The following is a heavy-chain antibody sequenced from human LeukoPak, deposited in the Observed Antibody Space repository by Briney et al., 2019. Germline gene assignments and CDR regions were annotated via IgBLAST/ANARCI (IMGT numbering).Heavy chain of an antibody. V-gene: IGHV3-23*01. CDR2: VSGSGGST. CDR3: ARDDSSGYPDY. CDR1: GFTFSSYA. D-gene: IGHD3-22*01. J-gene: IGHJ4*02. Sequence: PGGSLRLSCAASGFTFSSYAMSWVRQAPGKGLEWVSAVSGSGGSTNYADSVQGRFTLPRDNSKNTLYLQMNSLRAEDTAVYYCARDDSSGYPDYWGQGTLVTVSS.